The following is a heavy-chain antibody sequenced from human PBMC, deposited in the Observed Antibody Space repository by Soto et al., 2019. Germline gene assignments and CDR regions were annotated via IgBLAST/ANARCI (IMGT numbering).Heavy chain of an antibody. CDR1: GDSVSSNSAA. CDR2: TYYRSKWYN. Sequence: KQSQTLSLTCAISGDSVSSNSAAWNWIRQSPSRGLEWLGRTYYRSKWYNDYAVSVKSRITINPDTSKNQFSLQLNSVTPEDTAVYYCARGGRGLYCGSTSCYVPREGAFDYWGQGTLVTVSS. CDR3: ARGGRGLYCGSTSCYVPREGAFDY. D-gene: IGHD2-2*01. J-gene: IGHJ4*02. V-gene: IGHV6-1*01.